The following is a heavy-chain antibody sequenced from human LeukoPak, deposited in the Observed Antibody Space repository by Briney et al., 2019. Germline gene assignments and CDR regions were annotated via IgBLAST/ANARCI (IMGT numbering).Heavy chain of an antibody. CDR1: GFTFSDSN. D-gene: IGHD3-10*01. CDR2: ISRSGSTK. CDR3: ARPGVTMVGGSYYMDV. J-gene: IGHJ6*03. Sequence: GGSLRLSCAASGFTFSDSNMRWIRQAPGKGLEWVSSISRSGSTKYYADSVKGRFTISRNNAKNSLFLQMNSLRAEDTAVYYCARPGVTMVGGSYYMDVWGKGTTVTISS. V-gene: IGHV3-11*01.